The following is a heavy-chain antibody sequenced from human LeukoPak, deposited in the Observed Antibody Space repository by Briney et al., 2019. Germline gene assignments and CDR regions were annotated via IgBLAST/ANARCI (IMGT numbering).Heavy chain of an antibody. CDR3: ARQGGRGYSYGFIDH. J-gene: IGHJ4*02. Sequence: SETLSLTCTVSGGSISSSSYYWGWIRQPLGKGLEWIGSIYYSGSTYYNPSLKSRVTISVDTSKNQFSLKLSSVTAADTAVYYCARQGGRGYSYGFIDHWGQGTLVTVSS. CDR2: IYYSGST. V-gene: IGHV4-39*01. D-gene: IGHD5-18*01. CDR1: GGSISSSSYY.